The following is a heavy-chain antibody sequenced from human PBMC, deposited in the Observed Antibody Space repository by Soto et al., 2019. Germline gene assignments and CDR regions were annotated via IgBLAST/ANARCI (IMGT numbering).Heavy chain of an antibody. CDR3: ARGQEVGYSSGLAY. CDR2: MYYSGST. V-gene: IGHV4-39*01. Sequence: QLQLQESGPGLVKPSETLSLTCTVSGGSISSSSYYWGWIRQPPGKGVDWIGSMYYSGSTYYTPSLMRRVTISVDTSKIQFSLKLSSVTAADTAVYYCARGQEVGYSSGLAYWGQGTLVTVSS. CDR1: GGSISSSSYY. J-gene: IGHJ4*02. D-gene: IGHD6-19*01.